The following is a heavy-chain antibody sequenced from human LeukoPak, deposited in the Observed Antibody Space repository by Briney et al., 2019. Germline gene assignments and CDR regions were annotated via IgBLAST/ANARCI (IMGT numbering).Heavy chain of an antibody. V-gene: IGHV1-46*01. D-gene: IGHD3-22*01. CDR1: GGTFSSYA. Sequence: GASVKVSCKASGGTFSSYAISWVRQAPGQGLEWMGIINPSGGSTSYAQKFQGRVTMTRDTSTSTVYMELSSLRSEDTAVYYCARDRGGDYDSSGYYYGLGAFDIWGQGTMVTVSS. CDR2: INPSGGST. CDR3: ARDRGGDYDSSGYYYGLGAFDI. J-gene: IGHJ3*02.